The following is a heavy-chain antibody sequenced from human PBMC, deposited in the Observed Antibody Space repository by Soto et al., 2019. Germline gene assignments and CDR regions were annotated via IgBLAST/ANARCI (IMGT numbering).Heavy chain of an antibody. CDR3: AREAGVRSPFDP. CDR2: IYDSGST. CDR1: GDSINSYS. Sequence: SETLSLTCTVSGDSINSYSWTWIRQPPGKGLGWIGYIYDSGSTNYNPSLKSRVTISVDTSKNQFSLKLTSVTAADTAMYYCAREAGVRSPFDPWGQGTLVTVSS. V-gene: IGHV4-59*01. D-gene: IGHD4-17*01. J-gene: IGHJ5*02.